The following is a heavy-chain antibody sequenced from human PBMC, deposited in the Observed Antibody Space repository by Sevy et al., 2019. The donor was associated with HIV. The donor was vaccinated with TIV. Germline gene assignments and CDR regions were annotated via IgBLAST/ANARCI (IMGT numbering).Heavy chain of an antibody. CDR3: ARETITFGGLDY. D-gene: IGHD3-16*01. J-gene: IGHJ4*02. CDR1: GGTFSGFT. CDR2: IITSFGTT. Sequence: ASVKVSCKASGGTFSGFTVNWVRQAPGQGLDWMGSIITSFGTTNYAQKFQGRVTITADGSTSIAYMELSSLKSEDTAIYYCARETITFGGLDYWGQGTLVTVSS. V-gene: IGHV1-69*13.